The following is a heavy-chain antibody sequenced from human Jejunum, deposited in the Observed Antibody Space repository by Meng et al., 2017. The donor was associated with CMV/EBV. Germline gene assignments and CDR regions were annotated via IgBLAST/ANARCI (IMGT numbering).Heavy chain of an antibody. D-gene: IGHD3-3*01. V-gene: IGHV3-23*01. Sequence: SGFTFSGYTMAWVRQAPGKGLEWVSRIRGNGGSAAYADSVQDRFTIFRDNSQNTLYLQMNSLRAEDTAVYYCAKGAAFGVTAPDYWGQGTLVTVSS. J-gene: IGHJ4*02. CDR3: AKGAAFGVTAPDY. CDR1: GFTFSGYT. CDR2: IRGNGGSA.